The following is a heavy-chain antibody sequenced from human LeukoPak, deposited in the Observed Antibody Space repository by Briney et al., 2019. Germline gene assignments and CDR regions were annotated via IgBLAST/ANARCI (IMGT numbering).Heavy chain of an antibody. CDR2: ISHSGST. CDR3: ARVLGVRGVIVHFDY. CDR1: GFTFSSYG. V-gene: IGHV4-34*01. D-gene: IGHD3-16*02. Sequence: GSLRLSCAASGFTFSSYGMHWVRQPPGKGLEWIGEISHSGSTYYNPSLKSRVTISVDRSKNQFSLKLSSVTAADTAVYYCARVLGVRGVIVHFDYWGQGTLVTVSS. J-gene: IGHJ4*02.